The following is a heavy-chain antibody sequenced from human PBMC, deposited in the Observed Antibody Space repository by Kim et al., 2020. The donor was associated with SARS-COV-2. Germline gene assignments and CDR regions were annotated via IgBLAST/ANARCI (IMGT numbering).Heavy chain of an antibody. D-gene: IGHD6-13*01. CDR2: ISSSSSTI. V-gene: IGHV3-48*02. Sequence: GGSLRLSCAASGFTFSSYSMNWVRQAPGKGLEWVSYISSSSSTIYYADSVKGRFTISRDNAKNSLYLQMNSLRDEDTAVYYCARRGSSSWYYQSGWDYWGQGTLVTVSS. CDR1: GFTFSSYS. J-gene: IGHJ4*02. CDR3: ARRGSSSWYYQSGWDY.